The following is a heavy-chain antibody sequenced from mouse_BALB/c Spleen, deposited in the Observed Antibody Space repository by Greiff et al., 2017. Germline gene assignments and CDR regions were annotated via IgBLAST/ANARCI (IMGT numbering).Heavy chain of an antibody. CDR1: GYTFTSYV. CDR3: ARRAIYYGNLGAMDY. Sequence: EVQLQQSGPELVKPGASVKMSCKASGYTFTSYVMHWVKQKPGQGLEWIGYINPYNDGTKYNEKFKGKATLTSDKSSSTAYMELSSLTSEDSAVYYCARRAIYYGNLGAMDYWGQGTSVTVSS. D-gene: IGHD2-1*01. V-gene: IGHV1-14*01. CDR2: INPYNDGT. J-gene: IGHJ4*01.